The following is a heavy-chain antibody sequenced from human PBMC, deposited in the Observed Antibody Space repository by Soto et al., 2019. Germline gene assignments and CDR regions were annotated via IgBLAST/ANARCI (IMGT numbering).Heavy chain of an antibody. CDR2: ISYDGSNK. J-gene: IGHJ6*04. Sequence: QVQLVESGGGVVQPGRSLRLSCAASGFTFSSYGMHWVRQAPGKGLEWVAVISYDGSNKYYADSVKGRFTISRDNSKNTLYMQMNSMRADDTAEYYCAKDYLYYYYGMDVWGKGTTVTVSS. V-gene: IGHV3-30*18. CDR3: AKDYLYYYYGMDV. CDR1: GFTFSSYG.